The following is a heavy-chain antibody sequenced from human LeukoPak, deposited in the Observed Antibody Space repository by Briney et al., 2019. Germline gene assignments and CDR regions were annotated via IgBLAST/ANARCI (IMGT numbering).Heavy chain of an antibody. D-gene: IGHD3-10*01. CDR1: GGSISSYY. J-gene: IGHJ3*02. CDR3: ARAEESYFDI. Sequence: SETLSLTCTVSGGSISSYYWSWIRQPPGKGLEWIGYIYYSGSTNYNPSLKSRVTISVDTSKNQFSLKLSSATAADTAVYYCARAEESYFDIWGQGTMVTVS. V-gene: IGHV4-59*01. CDR2: IYYSGST.